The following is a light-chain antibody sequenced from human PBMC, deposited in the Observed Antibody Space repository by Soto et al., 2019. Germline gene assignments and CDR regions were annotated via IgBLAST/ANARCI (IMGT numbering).Light chain of an antibody. CDR2: DVS. CDR1: QSISNW. J-gene: IGKJ2*01. V-gene: IGKV1-5*01. Sequence: DIEMTKTPSSLSASLGARVIITGRASQSISNWLAWYQQKPGNAPTVLIYDVSRLESGVPTRFSGSGSGTEFTLTIYSLQPDDFETYYCQQYDTYYTFGQGTKVDIK. CDR3: QQYDTYYT.